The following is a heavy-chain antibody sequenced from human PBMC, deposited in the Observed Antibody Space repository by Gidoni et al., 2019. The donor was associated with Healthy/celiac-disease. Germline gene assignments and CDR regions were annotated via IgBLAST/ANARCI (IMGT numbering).Heavy chain of an antibody. CDR3: AKDGIFGPAPGWLGSMDV. V-gene: IGHV3-30*18. D-gene: IGHD3-3*01. J-gene: IGHJ6*04. Sequence: QVQLVESGGGVVQPGRSLRLSCAASGFTFSSYVMHWVRQAPGKGLEWVAVISYDGSNKYYADSVKGRFTISRDNSKNTLYLQMNSLRAEDTAVYYCAKDGIFGPAPGWLGSMDVWGKGTTVTVSS. CDR1: GFTFSSYV. CDR2: ISYDGSNK.